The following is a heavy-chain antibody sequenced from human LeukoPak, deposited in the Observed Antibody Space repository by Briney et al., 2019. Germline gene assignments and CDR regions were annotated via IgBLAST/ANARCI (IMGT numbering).Heavy chain of an antibody. Sequence: SETLSLTCTVSGGSISSYYWSWIRQPPGKGLEWIGYIYYSGSTNYNPSLKSRVTMSVDTSKNQFSLKLSSVTAADTAVYYCAGEMARVTPYYYMDVWGKGSTVTVSS. J-gene: IGHJ6*03. CDR3: AGEMARVTPYYYMDV. CDR2: IYYSGST. V-gene: IGHV4-59*12. D-gene: IGHD5-24*01. CDR1: GGSISSYY.